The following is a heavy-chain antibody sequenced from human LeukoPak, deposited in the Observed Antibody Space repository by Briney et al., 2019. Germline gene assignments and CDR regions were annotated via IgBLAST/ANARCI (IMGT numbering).Heavy chain of an antibody. Sequence: SETLSPTCTVSGGSISSYYWSWIRQPPGKGLEWIGYIYYSGSTSYNPSLKSRVSISVDTSKNQFSLKLSSVTAADTAVYYCARGSDYYYGMDVWGQGTTVTVSS. CDR3: ARGSDYYYGMDV. J-gene: IGHJ6*02. CDR1: GGSISSYY. V-gene: IGHV4-59*01. CDR2: IYYSGST.